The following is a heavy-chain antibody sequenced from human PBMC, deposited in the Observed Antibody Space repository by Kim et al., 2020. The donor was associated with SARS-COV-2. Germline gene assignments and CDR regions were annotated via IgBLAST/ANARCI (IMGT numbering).Heavy chain of an antibody. Sequence: GGSLRLSCAASGFTFSDYYMSWIRQAPGKGLEWVSYISSSSSYTNYADSVKGRFTISRDNAKNSLYLQMNSLRAEDTAVYYCARVLEGWFGELLSHGMDVWGQGTTVTVSS. V-gene: IGHV3-11*05. CDR2: ISSSSSYT. J-gene: IGHJ6*02. CDR1: GFTFSDYY. CDR3: ARVLEGWFGELLSHGMDV. D-gene: IGHD3-10*01.